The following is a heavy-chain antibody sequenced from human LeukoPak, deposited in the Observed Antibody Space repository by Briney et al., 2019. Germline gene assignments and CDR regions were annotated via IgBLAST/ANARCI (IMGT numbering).Heavy chain of an antibody. Sequence: ASVKVSCKASGYTFTGYYMHWVRQAPGQGLEWMGRINPNSGGTNYAQKFQGRVTMTRNTSISTAYMELSSLRSEDTAVYYCARSRPNRYCSGGSCYRLDYWGQGTLVTVSS. J-gene: IGHJ4*02. CDR1: GYTFTGYY. CDR2: INPNSGGT. V-gene: IGHV1-2*06. D-gene: IGHD2-15*01. CDR3: ARSRPNRYCSGGSCYRLDY.